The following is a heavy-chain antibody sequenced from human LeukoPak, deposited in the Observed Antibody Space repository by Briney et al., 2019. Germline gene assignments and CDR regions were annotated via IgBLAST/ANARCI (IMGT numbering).Heavy chain of an antibody. CDR2: IYTSGST. D-gene: IGHD3-22*01. Sequence: SETLSLTCTVSGGSISSYYWSWIRQPAGKGLEWIGRIYTSGSTNYNPSLKSRVTISVDTSKNQFSLKLSSVTAADTAVYYCARGSSGYYPTHEYYYYYYYMDVWGKGTTVTVSS. J-gene: IGHJ6*03. CDR3: ARGSSGYYPTHEYYYYYYYMDV. V-gene: IGHV4-4*07. CDR1: GGSISSYY.